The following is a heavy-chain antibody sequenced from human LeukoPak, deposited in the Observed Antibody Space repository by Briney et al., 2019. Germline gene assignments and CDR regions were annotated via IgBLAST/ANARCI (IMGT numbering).Heavy chain of an antibody. D-gene: IGHD6-13*01. Sequence: ASVKVSCKASGYTFTSYYMHWVRQAPGQGPEWMGVINPSGATTSYAQKFQGRVTMTRDTSTSTLYMELSSLRSEDTAVYYCARGTGIAAAVTSLFQYWGQGTLVTVSS. CDR3: ARGTGIAAAVTSLFQY. CDR2: INPSGATT. J-gene: IGHJ1*01. V-gene: IGHV1-46*01. CDR1: GYTFTSYY.